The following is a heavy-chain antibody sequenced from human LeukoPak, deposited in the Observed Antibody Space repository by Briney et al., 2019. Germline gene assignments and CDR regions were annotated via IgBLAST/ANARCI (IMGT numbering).Heavy chain of an antibody. D-gene: IGHD6-13*01. CDR1: GYTFTGYD. Sequence: ASVKVSCKASGYTFTGYDIHWVRQAPGQGLEWMGWMNPNGGSTHYAQKFQGSVTMTRETSISTAYMEMSSLRSADTAVYYCARLPLRYSSSLTPWFDPWGEGGQVSVSS. V-gene: IGHV1-8*01. CDR2: MNPNGGST. J-gene: IGHJ5*02. CDR3: ARLPLRYSSSLTPWFDP.